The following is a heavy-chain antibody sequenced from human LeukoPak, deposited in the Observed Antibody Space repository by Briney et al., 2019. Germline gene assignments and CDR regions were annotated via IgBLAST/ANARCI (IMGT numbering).Heavy chain of an antibody. J-gene: IGHJ4*02. V-gene: IGHV1-8*01. CDR2: MNPNSGNT. Sequence: ASVKVSCKASGYTFTSYDINWVRQATGQGLEWMGWMNPNSGNTGYAQKFQGRVTMTRDTSTSTVYMELSSLRSEDTAVYYCARDRSPGDPLDYWGQGTLVTVSS. CDR3: ARDRSPGDPLDY. CDR1: GYTFTSYD. D-gene: IGHD1-26*01.